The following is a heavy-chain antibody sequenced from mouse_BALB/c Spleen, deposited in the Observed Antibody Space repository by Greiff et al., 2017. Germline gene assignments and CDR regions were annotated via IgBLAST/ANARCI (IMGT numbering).Heavy chain of an antibody. CDR1: GYTFTSYY. J-gene: IGHJ4*01. Sequence: QVQLQQSGAELVKPGASVKLSCKASGYTFTSYYMYWVKQRPGQGLEWIGEINPSNGGTNFNEKFKSKATLTVDKSSSTAYMQLSSLTSEDSAVYYCTRGYDDGDYYAMDYWGQGTSVTVSA. CDR3: TRGYDDGDYYAMDY. CDR2: INPSNGGT. D-gene: IGHD2-2*01. V-gene: IGHV1S81*02.